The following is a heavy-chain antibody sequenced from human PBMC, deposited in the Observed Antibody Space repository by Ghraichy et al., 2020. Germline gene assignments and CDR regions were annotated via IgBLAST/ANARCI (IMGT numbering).Heavy chain of an antibody. D-gene: IGHD6-13*01. CDR2: ISSSGANS. CDR1: GFTFSSYV. J-gene: IGHJ4*02. Sequence: GGSLRLSCAASGFTFSSYVISWVRQAPGKGLEWVSAISSSGANSYYADSVKGRFTISRDNSKNTVYLQMNNLRAEDTARYYCAKDLEGAAGNNWGQGTLVTVSS. CDR3: AKDLEGAAGNN. V-gene: IGHV3-23*01.